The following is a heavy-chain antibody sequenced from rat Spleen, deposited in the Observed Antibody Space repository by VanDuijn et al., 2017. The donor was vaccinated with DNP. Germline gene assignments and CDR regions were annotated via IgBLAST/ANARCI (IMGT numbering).Heavy chain of an antibody. Sequence: EVQLVESGGGLVQPGRSLKLSCAASGFTFSNYYMAWVRQAPKKGLEWVATISTSGSRTYYPDSVKGRFTISRDNAKSSLYLQMNSLKSEDTATYYCARKETTGITTHWFAYWGQGTLVTVSS. V-gene: IGHV5-25*01. CDR1: GFTFSNYY. CDR3: ARKETTGITTHWFAY. D-gene: IGHD1-9*01. J-gene: IGHJ3*01. CDR2: ISTSGSRT.